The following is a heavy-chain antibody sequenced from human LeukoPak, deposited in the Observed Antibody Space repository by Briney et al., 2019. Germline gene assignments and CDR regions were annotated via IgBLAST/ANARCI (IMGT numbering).Heavy chain of an antibody. Sequence: PGGSLRLSCAASGFSFSSFSMNWVRQAPGEGLEWVSYISGGSSFTYYVDSVKGRFTISRDNAKNSLYLQMNSLRAEDTAVYYCAREPTYSSSWYTTCDYWGQGTLVTVSS. CDR1: GFSFSSFS. CDR3: AREPTYSSSWYTTCDY. CDR2: ISGGSSFT. J-gene: IGHJ4*02. V-gene: IGHV3-21*01. D-gene: IGHD6-13*01.